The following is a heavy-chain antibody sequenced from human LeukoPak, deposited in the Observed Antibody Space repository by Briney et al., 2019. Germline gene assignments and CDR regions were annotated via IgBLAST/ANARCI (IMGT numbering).Heavy chain of an antibody. Sequence: SETLSLTCAVSGGSISSYYWSWIRQPPGKGLEWIGYIYTSGSTNYNPSLKSRVTISVDTSKNQFSLKLSSVTAADTAVYYCARHADSGWYTYYFDYWGQGTPVTVSS. CDR1: GGSISSYY. CDR3: ARHADSGWYTYYFDY. J-gene: IGHJ4*02. CDR2: IYTSGST. D-gene: IGHD6-19*01. V-gene: IGHV4-4*09.